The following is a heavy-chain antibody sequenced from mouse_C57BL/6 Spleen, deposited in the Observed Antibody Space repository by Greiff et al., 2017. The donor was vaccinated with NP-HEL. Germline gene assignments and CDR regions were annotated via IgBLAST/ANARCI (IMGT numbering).Heavy chain of an antibody. V-gene: IGHV1-19*01. CDR2: INPYNGGT. CDR1: GYTFTDYY. CDR3: ARSYYYGSSYGLAWFAY. D-gene: IGHD1-1*01. J-gene: IGHJ3*01. Sequence: VQLQQSGPVLVKPGASVKMSCKASGYTFTDYYMNWVKQSHGKSLEWIGVINPYNGGTSYNQKFKGKATLTVDKSSSTAYMELNSLTSDDSAVYYCARSYYYGSSYGLAWFAYWGQGTLVTVSA.